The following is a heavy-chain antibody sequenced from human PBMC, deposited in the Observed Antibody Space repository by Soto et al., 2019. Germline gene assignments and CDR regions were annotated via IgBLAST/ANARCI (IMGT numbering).Heavy chain of an antibody. D-gene: IGHD7-27*01. Sequence: PSETLSLTCTVSGGSISSGDYYWSWIRQPPGKGLEWIGYIYYSGSTYYNPSLKSRVTISVDTSKNQFSLKLSSVTAADTAVYYCARGRYCLTGRCFPNWFDSWGQGALVTSPQ. CDR3: ARGRYCLTGRCFPNWFDS. V-gene: IGHV4-30-4*01. CDR1: GGSISSGDYY. CDR2: IYYSGST. J-gene: IGHJ5*01.